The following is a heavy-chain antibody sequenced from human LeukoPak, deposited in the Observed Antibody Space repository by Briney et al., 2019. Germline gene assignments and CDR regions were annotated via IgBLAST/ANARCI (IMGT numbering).Heavy chain of an antibody. Sequence: AGGSLRLSCAASGFTFSSYGMTWVRQAPGKGLEWVSGISSSGGSTYYADSVKGRFTISRDNFKNTVYLQMNSLRAEDTAVYYCAKTMGAIDHDYWGQGTLVTVSS. CDR2: ISSSGGST. CDR3: AKTMGAIDHDY. J-gene: IGHJ4*02. D-gene: IGHD1-26*01. V-gene: IGHV3-23*01. CDR1: GFTFSSYG.